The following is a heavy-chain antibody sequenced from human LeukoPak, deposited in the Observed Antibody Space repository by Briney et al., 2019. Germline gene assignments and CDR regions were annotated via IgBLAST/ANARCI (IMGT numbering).Heavy chain of an antibody. CDR2: IPSDWRSRTSP. CDR1: GFTFSSYW. V-gene: IGHV3-74*01. CDR3: VRDVWGDRDSFFDS. Sequence: TGGTLRLSCAAAGFTFSSYWMHWVRQVPGKGLQWVARIPSDWRSRTSPSYAESVKGRFTISRDNAQNTLYLQMNSLRAEDTAVYYCVRDVWGDRDSFFDSWGQGTPVTV. D-gene: IGHD2-21*01. J-gene: IGHJ4*02.